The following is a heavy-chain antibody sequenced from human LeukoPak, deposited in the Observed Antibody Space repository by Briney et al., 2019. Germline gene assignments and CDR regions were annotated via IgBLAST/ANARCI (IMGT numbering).Heavy chain of an antibody. CDR1: GFIFSSYA. J-gene: IGHJ5*02. CDR2: ISGSGGST. D-gene: IGHD3-10*01. V-gene: IGHV3-23*01. CDR3: AKRKGFGESNWFDP. Sequence: PGGSLRLSCAASGFIFSSYAMSWVRQAPGKGLEWVSAISGSGGSTYYADSVKGRFTISRDNSKNTLYLQMNSLRAEDTAVYYCAKRKGFGESNWFDPWGQGTLVTVSS.